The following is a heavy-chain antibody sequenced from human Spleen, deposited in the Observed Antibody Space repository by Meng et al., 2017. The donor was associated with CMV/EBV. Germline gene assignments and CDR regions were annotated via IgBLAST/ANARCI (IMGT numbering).Heavy chain of an antibody. D-gene: IGHD6-13*01. CDR1: GFTFRSYP. CDR2: ISSSSSYI. V-gene: IGHV3-21*01. CDR3: ARELSSEYSSSWGYYYGMDV. J-gene: IGHJ6*02. Sequence: GGSLRLSCAASGFTFRSYPMTWVRQAPGKGLEWVSSISSSSSYIYYADSVKGRFTISRDNAKNSLYLQMNNLRAEDTAVYYCARELSSEYSSSWGYYYGMDVWGQGTTVTVSS.